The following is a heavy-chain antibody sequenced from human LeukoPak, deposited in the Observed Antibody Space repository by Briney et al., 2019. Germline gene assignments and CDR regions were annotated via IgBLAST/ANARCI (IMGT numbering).Heavy chain of an antibody. D-gene: IGHD2-15*01. Sequence: SETLSLTCSVWGGSIRSSNQYWRWIRQPPGKGLEWIGNIYYSGSTNYNPSLKSRVTICVDTSKNQFSLKLSSVTAADTAEYYGTIRVAGSGNRDYWGQGTLVTVSS. CDR1: GGSIRSSNQY. CDR2: IYYSGST. CDR3: TIRVAGSGNRDY. J-gene: IGHJ4*02. V-gene: IGHV4-39*01.